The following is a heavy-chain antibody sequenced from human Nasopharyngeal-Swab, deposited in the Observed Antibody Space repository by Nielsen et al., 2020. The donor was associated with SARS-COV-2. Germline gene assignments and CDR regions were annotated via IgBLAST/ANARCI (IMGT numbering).Heavy chain of an antibody. CDR1: GFTFSSYA. Sequence: GESLKISCAASGFTFSSYAMSWVRQAPGKGLEWVSAISGSGGSTYYADSVKGRFTISRDNSKSTLYLQMNSLRAEDTAVYYCAKAPRGITMSYFQHWGQGTLVTVSS. V-gene: IGHV3-23*01. CDR2: ISGSGGST. D-gene: IGHD3-10*02. J-gene: IGHJ1*01. CDR3: AKAPRGITMSYFQH.